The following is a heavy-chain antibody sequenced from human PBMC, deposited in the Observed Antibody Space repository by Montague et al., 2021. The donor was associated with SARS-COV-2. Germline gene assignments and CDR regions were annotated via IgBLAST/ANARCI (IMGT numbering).Heavy chain of an antibody. D-gene: IGHD3-16*02. CDR3: ARTSKMDDYVWGSYRFTAFDT. V-gene: IGHV4-34*01. J-gene: IGHJ3*02. CDR2: SNDGGSV. Sequence: SETLSLTCGVYGGSFSGYFWNWIRQPPGKGLEWIGESNDGGSVTYNPYLKSRLPMSVDTSTKQFSLHLTSMAAAAMAVYYCARTSKMDDYVWGSYRFTAFDTWGQGTMVTVSS. CDR1: GGSFSGYF.